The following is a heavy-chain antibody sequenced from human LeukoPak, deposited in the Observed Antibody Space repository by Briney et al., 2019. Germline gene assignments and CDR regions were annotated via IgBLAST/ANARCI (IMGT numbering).Heavy chain of an antibody. CDR2: ISYDGSNK. J-gene: IGHJ4*02. D-gene: IGHD3-22*01. CDR3: AKDQGDYDTSGKPLDC. CDR1: GFTFSSCG. V-gene: IGHV3-30*18. Sequence: GGSLRLSCAASGFTFSSCGVHWVRQAPGKGLEWMAVISYDGSNKYYADSVRGRFTISRDNSKNTLYLQMNSLRAEDTAVYYCAKDQGDYDTSGKPLDCWGQGTLVTVSS.